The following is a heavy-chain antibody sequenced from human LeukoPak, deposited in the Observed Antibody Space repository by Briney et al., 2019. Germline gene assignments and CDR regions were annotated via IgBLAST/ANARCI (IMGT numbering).Heavy chain of an antibody. D-gene: IGHD3-9*01. Sequence: GGSLRLSCAASGFTFSSYWMHWVRQAPGKGLVWVSRIKSDGSSTSYADSVKGRFTISRDNAKNSLYLQMNSLRAEDTAVYYCARGADYDILTGYQYWGQGTLVTVPS. CDR1: GFTFSSYW. V-gene: IGHV3-74*01. J-gene: IGHJ4*02. CDR2: IKSDGSST. CDR3: ARGADYDILTGYQY.